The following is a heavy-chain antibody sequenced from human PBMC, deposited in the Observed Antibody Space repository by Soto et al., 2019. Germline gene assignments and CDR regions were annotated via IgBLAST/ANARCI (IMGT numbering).Heavy chain of an antibody. Sequence: AAVNACCKASGYTLTTLVMHWVRQAPGQDLEWMGVINPGYPAGRSTTYAQKFQGRVTMTTDPSTSTVYMELSRLRSDDTAVYYCPSTREDVAPRGWPRSWFDPWGQ. CDR3: PSTREDVAPRGWPRSWFDP. D-gene: IGHD1-26*01. CDR1: GYTLTTLV. J-gene: IGHJ5*02. CDR2: INPGYPAGRST. V-gene: IGHV1-46*01.